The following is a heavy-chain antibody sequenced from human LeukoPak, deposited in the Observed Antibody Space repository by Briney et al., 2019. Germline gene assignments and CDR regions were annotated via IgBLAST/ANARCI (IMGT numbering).Heavy chain of an antibody. J-gene: IGHJ4*02. D-gene: IGHD3-10*01. Sequence: GGSLRLSCAASGFTFSNYWMTWVRQAPGKGLEWVANIKQDGSEKYYMDSVQGRFTISRDNSKNTLYLQMNSLRAEDTAVYYCAKAYFYGSGSYYFDYWGQGTLVTVSS. CDR1: GFTFSNYW. CDR3: AKAYFYGSGSYYFDY. CDR2: IKQDGSEK. V-gene: IGHV3-7*03.